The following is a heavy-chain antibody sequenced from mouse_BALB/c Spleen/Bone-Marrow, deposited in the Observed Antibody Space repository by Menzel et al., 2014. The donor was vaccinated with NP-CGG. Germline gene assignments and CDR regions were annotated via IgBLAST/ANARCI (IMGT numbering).Heavy chain of an antibody. J-gene: IGHJ4*01. D-gene: IGHD2-1*01. Sequence: VHVKQSGAELVRSGASVKLSCTASGFNIKDYYMHWVKQRPEQGLEWIGWIDPENGDTEYAPKFQGKATMTADTSSNTAYLQLSSLTSEDTAVYCCNGNYYAMDYWGQGTSVTVSS. V-gene: IGHV14-4*02. CDR1: GFNIKDYY. CDR3: NGNYYAMDY. CDR2: IDPENGDT.